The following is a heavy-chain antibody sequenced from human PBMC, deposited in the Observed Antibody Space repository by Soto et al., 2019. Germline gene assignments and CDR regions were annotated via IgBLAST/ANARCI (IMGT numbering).Heavy chain of an antibody. Sequence: VKVSGKVSGYPVIELSIHWERQSPGKAGVWMGGFDPEDGETIYAQKFQGRVTMTEDTSTDTAYMELSSLRSEDTAVYYCAAFRLWGGPGWIKLWFGYYYYGMDVWGQGTTVTVS. CDR3: AAFRLWGGPGWIKLWFGYYYYGMDV. V-gene: IGHV1-24*01. CDR1: GYPVIELS. D-gene: IGHD5-18*01. CDR2: FDPEDGET. J-gene: IGHJ6*02.